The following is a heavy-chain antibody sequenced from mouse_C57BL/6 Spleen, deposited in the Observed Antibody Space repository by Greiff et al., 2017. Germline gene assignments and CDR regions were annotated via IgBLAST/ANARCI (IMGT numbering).Heavy chain of an antibody. J-gene: IGHJ4*01. D-gene: IGHD2-4*01. CDR2: ISYDGSN. V-gene: IGHV3-6*01. CDR1: GYSITSGYY. CDR3: ARDYDYVEYAMDY. Sequence: EVKLVESGPGLVKPSQSLSLTCSVTGYSITSGYYWNWIRQFPGNKLEWMGYISYDGSNNYNPSLKNRISITRDTSKNQFFLKLNSVTTEDTATYYCARDYDYVEYAMDYWGQGTSVTVSS.